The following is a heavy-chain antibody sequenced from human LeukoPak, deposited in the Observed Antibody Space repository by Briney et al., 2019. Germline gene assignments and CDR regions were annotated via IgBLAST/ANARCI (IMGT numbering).Heavy chain of an antibody. CDR3: ARSVDYYYHMDV. J-gene: IGHJ6*03. CDR2: ISSSSSTI. Sequence: PGGSLRLSCAASGFTFSSYSMNWVRQAPGKGLEWVSYISSSSSTIYYADSVKGRFTISRDNAKNSLYLQMNSLRAEDTAVYYCARSVDYYYHMDVWGKGTTVTVSS. CDR1: GFTFSSYS. V-gene: IGHV3-48*01.